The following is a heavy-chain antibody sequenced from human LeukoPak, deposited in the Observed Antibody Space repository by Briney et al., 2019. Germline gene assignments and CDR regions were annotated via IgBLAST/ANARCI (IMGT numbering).Heavy chain of an antibody. V-gene: IGHV4-38-2*02. CDR1: GYSISSGYY. J-gene: IGHJ5*02. CDR3: ARGYSYGYRGENWFDP. D-gene: IGHD5-18*01. Sequence: SETLSLTCTVSGYSISSGYYWGWIRQPPGKGLEWIGSIYHSGSTYYNPSLKSRVTISVDTSKNQFSLKLSSVTAADTAVYYCARGYSYGYRGENWFDPWGQGTLVTVSS. CDR2: IYHSGST.